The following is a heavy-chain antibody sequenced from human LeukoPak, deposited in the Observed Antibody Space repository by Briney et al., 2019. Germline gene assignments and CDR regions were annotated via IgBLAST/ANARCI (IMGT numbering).Heavy chain of an antibody. CDR3: ARAGGGNSGFWFDP. V-gene: IGHV1-69*04. D-gene: IGHD4-23*01. CDR2: IIPILGIA. J-gene: IGHJ5*02. Sequence: SVKVSCKASGGTFSSYAISWVRQAPGQGLEWMGRIIPILGIANYAQKFQGRVTITADKSTSTAYMELSSLRSEDTAVYYCARAGGGNSGFWFDPWGQGTLVTVSS. CDR1: GGTFSSYA.